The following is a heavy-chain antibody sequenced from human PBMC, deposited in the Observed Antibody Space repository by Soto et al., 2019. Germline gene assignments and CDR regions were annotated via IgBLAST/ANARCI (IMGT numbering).Heavy chain of an antibody. D-gene: IGHD2-8*01. CDR1: GGTFSSYA. Sequence: SVKVSCKASGGTFSSYAISWVRQAPGQGLEWMGGIIPIFGTANYAQKFQGRVKITADESTSTAYMELSSLRSEDTAVYYCAIFLAPYCTNGVCYTSYFDYWGQGTLVTVSS. J-gene: IGHJ4*02. CDR2: IIPIFGTA. CDR3: AIFLAPYCTNGVCYTSYFDY. V-gene: IGHV1-69*13.